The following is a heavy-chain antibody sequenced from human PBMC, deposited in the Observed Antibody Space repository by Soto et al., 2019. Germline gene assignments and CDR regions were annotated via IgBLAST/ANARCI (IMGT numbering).Heavy chain of an antibody. V-gene: IGHV3-21*01. Sequence: GSLRLSCAASGLTFSSFGMNWVREGPGKGLEWDEFISSGSHYKYYSDTPQRRFIFFRDNAKNSLFLQRYSRRAEDTDVYFCASDLAAAHISCSWGQETLFTVSS. CDR1: GLTFSSFG. CDR3: ASDLAAAHISCS. D-gene: IGHD2-15*01. J-gene: IGHJ5*02. CDR2: ISSGSHYK.